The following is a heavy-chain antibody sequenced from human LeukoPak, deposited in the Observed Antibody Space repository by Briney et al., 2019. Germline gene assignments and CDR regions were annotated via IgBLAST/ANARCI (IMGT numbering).Heavy chain of an antibody. V-gene: IGHV3-48*01. J-gene: IGHJ4*02. CDR2: IGSSSSTI. D-gene: IGHD6-13*01. CDR3: ARSPGGSSWYGNY. CDR1: GFTFSSHS. Sequence: GGSLRLSCAASGFTFSSHSVNWVRQAPGKGLEWVSYIGSSSSTIYYADSVKGRFTISRDNAKNSLYLQMNSLRAEDTAVYYCARSPGGSSWYGNYWGQGTLVTVSS.